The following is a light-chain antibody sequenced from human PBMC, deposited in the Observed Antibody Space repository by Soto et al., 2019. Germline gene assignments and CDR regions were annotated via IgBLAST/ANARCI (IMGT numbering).Light chain of an antibody. V-gene: IGKV1-5*01. CDR2: DAS. CDR3: QQYENYWT. Sequence: DIQMTQSPSTLSATAGDRVTITCRASQSISSWLAWYQHKPGKAPKLLIYDASNLESGVPSGFSGSGSGTEFSLTISILQPDDCATYYCQQYENYWTVGQGARVEIK. CDR1: QSISSW. J-gene: IGKJ1*01.